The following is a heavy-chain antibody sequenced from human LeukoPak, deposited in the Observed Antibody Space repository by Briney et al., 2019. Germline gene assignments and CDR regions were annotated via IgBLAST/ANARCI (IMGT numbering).Heavy chain of an antibody. D-gene: IGHD3-9*01. CDR1: GFTFSSYE. V-gene: IGHV3-48*03. CDR3: AKSSDYDILTGHLDY. CDR2: ISSSGSTI. J-gene: IGHJ4*02. Sequence: PGGSLRLSCAASGFTFSSYEMNWVRQAPGKGLEWVSYISSSGSTIYYADSVKGRFTISRDNSKSTLFLRMNSLRAEDTAIYYCAKSSDYDILTGHLDYWGQGTLVTVSS.